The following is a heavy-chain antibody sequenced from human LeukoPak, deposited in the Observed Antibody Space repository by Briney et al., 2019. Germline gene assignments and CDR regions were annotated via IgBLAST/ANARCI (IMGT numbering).Heavy chain of an antibody. J-gene: IGHJ4*02. D-gene: IGHD2-15*01. CDR1: GFTLDDYA. CDR2: ISGDGGST. V-gene: IGHV3-43*02. Sequence: PGGSLSLSCAASGFTLDDYAMHWVRQAPGKGLEWVSLISGDGGSTKYADSVKGRFTISRDNSKNSLYLQMNSLRAEDTALYYCAKECSSGSCWGDSWGQGTLVTVSS. CDR3: AKECSSGSCWGDS.